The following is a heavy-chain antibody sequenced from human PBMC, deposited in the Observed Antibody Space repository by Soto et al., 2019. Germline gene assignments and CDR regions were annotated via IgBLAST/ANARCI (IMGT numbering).Heavy chain of an antibody. CDR2: IYRTGDT. CDR1: GSTISSNS. J-gene: IGHJ4*02. V-gene: IGHV3-66*01. CDR3: AKLAIQDPVDY. D-gene: IGHD5-12*01. Sequence: EVQLVESGGGLVQPGGSLRLSCAASGSTISSNSMTWVRQAPGKGLEWVAFIYRTGDTYYGDSVKGRFTISRDTSKSTLFLQMNSLRAEDTAIYYCAKLAIQDPVDYGGQGTVVTVSS.